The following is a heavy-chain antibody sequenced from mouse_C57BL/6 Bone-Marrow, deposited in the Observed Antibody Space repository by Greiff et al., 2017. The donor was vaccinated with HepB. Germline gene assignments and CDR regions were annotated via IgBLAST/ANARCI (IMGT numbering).Heavy chain of an antibody. J-gene: IGHJ1*03. CDR1: GYSITSGYY. CDR2: ISYDGSN. V-gene: IGHV3-6*01. CDR3: AREEGGGYWYFDV. Sequence: EVKLQESGPGLVKPSQSLSLTCSVTGYSITSGYYWNWIRQFPGNKLEWMGYISYDGSNNYNPSLKNRISITRDTSKNQFFLKLNSVTTEDTATYYCAREEGGGYWYFDVWGTGTTVTVSS.